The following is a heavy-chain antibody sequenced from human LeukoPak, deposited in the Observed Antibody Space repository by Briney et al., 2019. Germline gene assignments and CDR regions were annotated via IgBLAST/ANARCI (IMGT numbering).Heavy chain of an antibody. CDR2: ISGNGGRT. D-gene: IGHD5-18*01. V-gene: IGHV3-23*01. Sequence: GGSLRLSCAASGFTFRNYAADWLGQAPGKGREGFSIISGNGGRTYYADSAKGRFTISRDTFRYTLSLQPTRMRAEDSALYYSAKTTGQASAYSYSYDSSGHGSLVTVSS. CDR1: GFTFRNYA. J-gene: IGHJ5*01. CDR3: AKTTGQASAYSYSYDS.